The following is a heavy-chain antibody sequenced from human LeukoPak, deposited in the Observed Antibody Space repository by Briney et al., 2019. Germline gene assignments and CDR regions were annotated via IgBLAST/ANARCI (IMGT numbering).Heavy chain of an antibody. Sequence: GGSLRLSCAASGLTFSNSEMNWVRQAPGKGLEWISYISSSATRTYYADSVRGRFTISRDDALSSVYLEMNSLSAEDTAVYYCARGEMSTTLPHWGQGTLVIVSS. D-gene: IGHD5-24*01. CDR2: ISSSATRT. CDR3: ARGEMSTTLPH. CDR1: GLTFSNSE. J-gene: IGHJ4*01. V-gene: IGHV3-48*03.